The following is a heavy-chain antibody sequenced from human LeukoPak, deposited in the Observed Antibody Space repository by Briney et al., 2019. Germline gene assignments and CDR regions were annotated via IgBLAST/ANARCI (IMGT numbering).Heavy chain of an antibody. CDR2: LSFDGTDK. Sequence: GGSLRLSCAASGFTFSRYPMRWVRQAPGKGLEWVAVLSFDGTDKHYADSVKGRFTISRDNSKNTLYLQMNSLRGDDTAVYYCAKDLSGAADYYFEYWGQGTLVTVSS. V-gene: IGHV3-30-3*01. D-gene: IGHD6-19*01. J-gene: IGHJ4*02. CDR1: GFTFSRYP. CDR3: AKDLSGAADYYFEY.